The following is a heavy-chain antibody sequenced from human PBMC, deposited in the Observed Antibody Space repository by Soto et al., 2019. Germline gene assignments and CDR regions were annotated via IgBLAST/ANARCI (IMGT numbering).Heavy chain of an antibody. CDR2: ISYDGSNK. CDR3: ARDRGVRSLAYYYYGMDV. V-gene: IGHV3-30-3*01. D-gene: IGHD3-10*01. CDR1: GFTFSSYA. Sequence: PGGSLRLSCAASGFTFSSYAMHWVRQAPGKGLEWVAVISYDGSNKYYAGSVKGRFTISRDNSKNTLYLQMNSLRAEDTAVYYCARDRGVRSLAYYYYGMDVWGQGTTVTVSS. J-gene: IGHJ6*02.